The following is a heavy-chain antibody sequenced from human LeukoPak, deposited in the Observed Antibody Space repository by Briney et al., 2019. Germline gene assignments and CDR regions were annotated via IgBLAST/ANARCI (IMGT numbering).Heavy chain of an antibody. J-gene: IGHJ4*02. CDR1: GFTFSSYA. V-gene: IGHV3-23*01. CDR2: ISGSGGST. CDR3: TRDPRYYDFWSGYRPYYFDY. D-gene: IGHD3-3*01. Sequence: GGSLRLSCAASGFTFSSYAMSWVRQAPGKGLEWVSAISGSGGSTYYADSVKGRFTISRDNSKNTLYLQMNSLRAEDTAVYYCTRDPRYYDFWSGYRPYYFDYWGQGTLVTVSS.